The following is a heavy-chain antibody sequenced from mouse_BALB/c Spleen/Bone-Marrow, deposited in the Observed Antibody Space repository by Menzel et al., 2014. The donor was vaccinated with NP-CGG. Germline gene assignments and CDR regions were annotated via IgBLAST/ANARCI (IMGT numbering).Heavy chain of an antibody. CDR2: ISYDGSN. D-gene: IGHD1-1*01. CDR3: ARDQLRFDY. J-gene: IGHJ2*01. V-gene: IGHV3-6*02. Sequence: QLKESGPGLVKPSQALSLTCSVTGDSITSGYYWNWVRQFPGKKLEWMGYISYDGSNNYNPSLKNRISITRDTSKNQFFLKLNSVTTEDTATYYCARDQLRFDYWGQGTTLTVSS. CDR1: GDSITSGYY.